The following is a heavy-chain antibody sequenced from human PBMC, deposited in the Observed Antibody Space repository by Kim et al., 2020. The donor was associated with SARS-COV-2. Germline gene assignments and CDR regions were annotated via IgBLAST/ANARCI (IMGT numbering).Heavy chain of an antibody. D-gene: IGHD3-10*01. J-gene: IGHJ4*02. V-gene: IGHV6-1*01. Sequence: VSVKSRITINPDTSKNQFSLQLNSVTPEDTAVYYCAREESDYYGSGGFDYWGQGTLVTVSS. CDR3: AREESDYYGSGGFDY.